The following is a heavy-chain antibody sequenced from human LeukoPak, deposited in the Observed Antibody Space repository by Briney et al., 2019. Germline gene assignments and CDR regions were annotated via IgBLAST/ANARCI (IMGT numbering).Heavy chain of an antibody. V-gene: IGHV3-30-3*01. Sequence: PGGSLRLSCAASGFTFSSYDMHWVRQAPGKGLEWAAVISYDGSNKYYADSVKGRFTISRDNSKNTLSLQMNSLRGEDTAVYYCARDDYGGQCFDDCGQGTLVTVSS. D-gene: IGHD4-23*01. CDR1: GFTFSSYD. CDR2: ISYDGSNK. J-gene: IGHJ4*02. CDR3: ARDDYGGQCFDD.